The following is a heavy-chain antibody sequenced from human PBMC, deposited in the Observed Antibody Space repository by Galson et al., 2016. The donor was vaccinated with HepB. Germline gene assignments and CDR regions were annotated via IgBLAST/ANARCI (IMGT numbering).Heavy chain of an antibody. J-gene: IGHJ4*02. V-gene: IGHV3-15*01. D-gene: IGHD3-3*01. CDR3: TTGAYYDPFDY. Sequence: SLRLSCAASGSNFTNAWMSWVRQVPGKRLEWVGRIKSKDDGGTSDYVAAVQGRFSISRDPSRNTLYLEMNRLRTDDTAVYYCTTGAYYDPFDYWGQGTLVTASS. CDR1: GSNFTNAW. CDR2: IKSKDDGGTS.